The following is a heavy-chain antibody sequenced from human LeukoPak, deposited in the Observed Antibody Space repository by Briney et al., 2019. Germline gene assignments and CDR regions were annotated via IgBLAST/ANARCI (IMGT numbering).Heavy chain of an antibody. CDR1: GFTFSDYY. CDR2: ISSSSSYT. V-gene: IGHV3-11*06. Sequence: GGSLRLSCAASGFTFSDYYMSWIRQAPGKGLEWVSYISSSSSYTNYADSVKGRFTISRDNAKNSLYLQMNSLRAEDTAVYYCARSLGTIDNWFDPWGQGTLVTVSS. D-gene: IGHD2-2*01. CDR3: ARSLGTIDNWFDP. J-gene: IGHJ5*02.